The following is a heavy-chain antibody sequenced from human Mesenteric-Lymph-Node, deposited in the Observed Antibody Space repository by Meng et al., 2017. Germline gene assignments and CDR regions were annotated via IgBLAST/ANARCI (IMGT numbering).Heavy chain of an antibody. CDR1: GFTFGDYA. Sequence: GESLKISCTASGFTFGDYAMSWVRQAPGKGLEWVGFIRSKAYGGTTEYAASVKGRFTISRDDSKSIAYLQMNSLKTEDTAVYYCTRDGLLQLWLRYGGSSYFDYWGQGTLVTVSS. CDR2: IRSKAYGGTT. J-gene: IGHJ4*02. CDR3: TRDGLLQLWLRYGGSSYFDY. D-gene: IGHD5-18*01. V-gene: IGHV3-49*04.